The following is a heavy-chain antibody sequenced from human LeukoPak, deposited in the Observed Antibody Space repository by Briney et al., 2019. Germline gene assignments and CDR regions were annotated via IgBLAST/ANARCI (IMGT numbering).Heavy chain of an antibody. J-gene: IGHJ4*02. CDR2: ISSGGSTI. CDR1: GFTLSSYS. D-gene: IGHD2-8*02. Sequence: GGSLRLSCAASGFTLSSYSMNWVRQAPGKGLEWVAYISSGGSTIYYADSVRGRFTISRDSARNSLYLQMNSLRDEDTAVYYCARDETGVGSGGIDFWGQGTLVTASS. CDR3: ARDETGVGSGGIDF. V-gene: IGHV3-48*02.